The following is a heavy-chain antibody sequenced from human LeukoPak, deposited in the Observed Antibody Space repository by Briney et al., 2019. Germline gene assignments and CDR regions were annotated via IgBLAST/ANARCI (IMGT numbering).Heavy chain of an antibody. V-gene: IGHV3-21*01. J-gene: IGHJ1*01. Sequence: GGSLRLSCAASGFTFSSFSMNWVRQAPGKGLEWVSSISSSSSYIYYADSVKGRFTISRDNAKNSLYLQMNSLRAEDTAVYYCARGGEMGGGLLPFQHWGQGTLVTVSS. CDR2: ISSSSSYI. D-gene: IGHD5-24*01. CDR3: ARGGEMGGGLLPFQH. CDR1: GFTFSSFS.